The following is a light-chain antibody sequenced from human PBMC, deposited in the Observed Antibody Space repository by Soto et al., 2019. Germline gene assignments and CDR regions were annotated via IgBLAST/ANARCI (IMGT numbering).Light chain of an antibody. V-gene: IGKV1-39*01. CDR2: AAS. Sequence: IQLTQSPSFLSASVGDRVTITCRASQSISSYLNWYQQKPGKAPKLLIYAASSLQSGVPSRFSGSGSGTDFTLTISSLQPEDFATYYCQQSYSTPYTFGQGTKVDIK. CDR1: QSISSY. J-gene: IGKJ2*01. CDR3: QQSYSTPYT.